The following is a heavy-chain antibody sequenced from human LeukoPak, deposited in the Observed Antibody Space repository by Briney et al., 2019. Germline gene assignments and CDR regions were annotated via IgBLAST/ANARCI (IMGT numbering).Heavy chain of an antibody. CDR3: ARDVTGRVDN. CDR2: FSSSTSYI. J-gene: IGHJ4*02. Sequence: PGGSLRLSCAVSRFTFRSYTMNCVRHSPGRGLECVSSFSSSTSYIHYAAALTGRFTISRDNAKNSLYLQTNSLRVEDTAVYYGARDVTGRVDNWGQGTLVTVAS. V-gene: IGHV3-21*01. CDR1: RFTFRSYT. D-gene: IGHD1-20*01.